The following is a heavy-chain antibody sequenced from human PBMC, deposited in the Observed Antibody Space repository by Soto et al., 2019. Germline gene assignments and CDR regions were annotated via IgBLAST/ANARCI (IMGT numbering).Heavy chain of an antibody. D-gene: IGHD1-26*01. Sequence: PSETLSLTCTVTGDSINSRSYYWGWIRQPPGKGLEWIGSIYYSGRTYNNPSLRSRVSMSIDTSKDQFSLKLKSVTAADTAVYYCATGAVGTTHFGFWGQGSLVTVSS. V-gene: IGHV4-39*01. J-gene: IGHJ4*02. CDR1: GDSINSRSYY. CDR2: IYYSGRT. CDR3: ATGAVGTTHFGF.